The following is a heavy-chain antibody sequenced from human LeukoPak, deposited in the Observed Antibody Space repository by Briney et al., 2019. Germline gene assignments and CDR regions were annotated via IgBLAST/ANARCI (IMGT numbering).Heavy chain of an antibody. CDR1: GFTFYDYA. J-gene: IGHJ5*02. Sequence: PRGSLRLSCAASGFTFYDYAMHWVRQAPGKGLEWVSLMSGAGGSTYYAESVKGRFTISRDNSKNSLYLQMNSLRTDDTALYYCAKDIRDEIAGTTGWFARWGEETLVTVS. CDR2: MSGAGGST. CDR3: AKDIRDEIAGTTGWFAR. V-gene: IGHV3-43*02. D-gene: IGHD1-7*01.